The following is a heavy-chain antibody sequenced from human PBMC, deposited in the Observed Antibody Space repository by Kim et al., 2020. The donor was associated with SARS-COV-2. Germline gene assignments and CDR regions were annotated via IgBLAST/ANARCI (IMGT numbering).Heavy chain of an antibody. Sequence: GGSLRLSCAASGFTFSDYYMSWIRQAPGKGLEWVSYISSSSSYTNYADSVKGRFTISRDNAKNSLYLQMNSLRAEDTAVYYCASTKGTTPPDYWGQGTLVTVSS. CDR1: GFTFSDYY. CDR3: ASTKGTTPPDY. J-gene: IGHJ4*02. D-gene: IGHD4-17*01. V-gene: IGHV3-11*06. CDR2: ISSSSSYT.